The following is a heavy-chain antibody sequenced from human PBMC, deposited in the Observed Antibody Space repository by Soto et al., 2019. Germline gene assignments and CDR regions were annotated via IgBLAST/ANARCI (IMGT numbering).Heavy chain of an antibody. CDR3: AKGSYDSSGYYYGIFDY. Sequence: GGSLRLSCAASGFTFDDYAMHWVRQAPGKGLEWVSCISWNSGSIGYADSVKGRFTISRDNAKNSLYLQMNSLRAEDTALYYCAKGSYDSSGYYYGIFDYWGQGTLVTVSS. D-gene: IGHD3-22*01. CDR1: GFTFDDYA. CDR2: ISWNSGSI. J-gene: IGHJ4*02. V-gene: IGHV3-9*01.